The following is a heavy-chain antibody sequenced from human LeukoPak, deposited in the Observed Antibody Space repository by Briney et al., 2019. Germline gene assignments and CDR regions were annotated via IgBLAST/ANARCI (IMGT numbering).Heavy chain of an antibody. V-gene: IGHV3-23*01. J-gene: IGHJ2*01. CDR3: AKGSSGAALRGNWSFDL. CDR1: GFTFSSYA. Sequence: GGSLRLSCAASGFTFSSYAMSWVRQAPGKGVEWVSAISGSGGRPYYADSVKGRFPISRDNSKNTLYLQMNSLRAEDTAVYYCAKGSSGAALRGNWSFDLWGRGTLVTVSS. CDR2: ISGSGGRP. D-gene: IGHD6-6*01.